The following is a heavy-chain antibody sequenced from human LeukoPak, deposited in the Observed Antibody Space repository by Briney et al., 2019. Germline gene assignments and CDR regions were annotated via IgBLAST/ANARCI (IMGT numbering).Heavy chain of an antibody. J-gene: IGHJ4*02. D-gene: IGHD6-13*01. CDR2: IKQDGSEK. Sequence: AGSLSLSCAASGFTFSSYWMTWVRQAPGKGLEWVANIKQDGSEKYYVDSVKGRFTISRDNAKNSLYLQMNSLEAEDTAVYYCARRGTSSSWAHFDYWGQGSLVTVSS. CDR1: GFTFSSYW. V-gene: IGHV3-7*05. CDR3: ARRGTSSSWAHFDY.